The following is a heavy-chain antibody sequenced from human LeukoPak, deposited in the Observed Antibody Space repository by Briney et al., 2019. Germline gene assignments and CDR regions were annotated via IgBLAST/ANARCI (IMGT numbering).Heavy chain of an antibody. CDR1: GGTFSSYA. CDR2: IIPIFGTA. Sequence: ASVKVSCKASGGTFSSYAISWVRQAPGQGLEWMGGIIPIFGTANYAQKSQGRVTITADESTSTAYMELRSLRSDDTAVYYCARDSNVLLRFGESDYWGQGTLVTVSS. V-gene: IGHV1-69*13. CDR3: ARDSNVLLRFGESDY. J-gene: IGHJ4*02. D-gene: IGHD3-10*01.